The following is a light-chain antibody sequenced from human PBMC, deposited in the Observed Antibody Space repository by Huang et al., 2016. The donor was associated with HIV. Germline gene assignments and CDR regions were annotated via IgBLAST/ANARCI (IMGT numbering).Light chain of an antibody. Sequence: EILMTQSPVTLSVSPGERATLSCRASQTVGTALAWFQQKPCQSPRLLIYDASTRATGVPAYFSGSGSGTEFTLTINSLQSEDFAVYYCQQYNDRRTFGGGTKVEIK. CDR2: DAS. J-gene: IGKJ4*01. CDR1: QTVGTA. CDR3: QQYNDRRT. V-gene: IGKV3-15*01.